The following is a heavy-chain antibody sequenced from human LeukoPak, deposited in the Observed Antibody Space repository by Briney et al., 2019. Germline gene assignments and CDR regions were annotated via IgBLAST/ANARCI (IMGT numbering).Heavy chain of an antibody. CDR2: IYYNGHT. D-gene: IGHD1-1*01. V-gene: IGHV4-59*01. CDR1: GGSISGYY. J-gene: IGHJ4*02. Sequence: PSETLSLTCSVSGGSISGYYWSWIRQTPGKTLEWIGYIYYNGHTYYNHSLKSRVTISVDTSKNQLSLKLTAVTAADTAVYYCARGWVHPDYWGQGALVTVSS. CDR3: ARGWVHPDY.